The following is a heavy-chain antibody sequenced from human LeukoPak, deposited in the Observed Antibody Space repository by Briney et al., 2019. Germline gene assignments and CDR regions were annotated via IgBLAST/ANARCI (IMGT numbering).Heavy chain of an antibody. CDR2: INSDGSST. CDR3: ARVRPSGYPDY. Sequence: PGGSLRLSCVASGFNFNNYWMHWVRHAPGKGLVWVSHINSDGSSTNYADSVKGRFTISRDNAKNTLYLQMNSLRAEDTAVYYCARVRPSGYPDYWGQGTLVTVSS. J-gene: IGHJ4*02. CDR1: GFNFNNYW. V-gene: IGHV3-74*01. D-gene: IGHD5-12*01.